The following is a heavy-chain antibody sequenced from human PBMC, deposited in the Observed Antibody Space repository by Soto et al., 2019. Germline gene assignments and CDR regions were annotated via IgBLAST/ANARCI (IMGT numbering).Heavy chain of an antibody. CDR3: AREGYYMDV. V-gene: IGHV4-59*01. Sequence: SETLSLTCAVYGGSFSGYYWSWIRQPPGKGLEWIGYIYYSGSTNYNPSLKSRVTISVDTSKNQFSLKLSSVTAADTAVYYCAREGYYMDVWGKGTTVTVSS. J-gene: IGHJ6*03. CDR1: GGSFSGYY. CDR2: IYYSGST.